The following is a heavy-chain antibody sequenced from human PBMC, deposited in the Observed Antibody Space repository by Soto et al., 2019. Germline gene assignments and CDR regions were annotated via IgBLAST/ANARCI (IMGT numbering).Heavy chain of an antibody. Sequence: QITLKESGPTLVKPTQPLTLTCTFSGFSLTTSGVGVGWIRQPPQKALEWLALIYWDDDKRYSPSLKSRLTITKDTSKNQVVLTMTNMDPVDTATYYCAHSYCSGGTCYSKYFQHWGQGTLVTVSS. J-gene: IGHJ1*01. CDR1: GFSLTTSGVG. D-gene: IGHD2-15*01. V-gene: IGHV2-5*02. CDR3: AHSYCSGGTCYSKYFQH. CDR2: IYWDDDK.